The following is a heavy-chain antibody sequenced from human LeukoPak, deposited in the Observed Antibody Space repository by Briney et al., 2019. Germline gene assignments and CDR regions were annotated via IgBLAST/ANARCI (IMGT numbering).Heavy chain of an antibody. Sequence: GRSLRLSCAASGFTFSSYGMHWVRQAPGKGLEWVAVISYDGSNKYYADSVKGRFTISRDNSKNTLYLQMNSLRAEDTAVYYCARDHGGATRLEYWGQGTLVTVSS. CDR2: ISYDGSNK. CDR1: GFTFSSYG. V-gene: IGHV3-30*19. CDR3: ARDHGGATRLEY. D-gene: IGHD3-16*01. J-gene: IGHJ4*02.